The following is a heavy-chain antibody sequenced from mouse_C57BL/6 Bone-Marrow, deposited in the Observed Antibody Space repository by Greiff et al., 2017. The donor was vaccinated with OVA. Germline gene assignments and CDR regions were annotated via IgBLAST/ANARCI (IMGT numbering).Heavy chain of an antibody. CDR3: ARAPYGYDGFDY. CDR1: GYTFTSYW. J-gene: IGHJ2*01. V-gene: IGHV1-59*01. Sequence: QVQLQQPGAELVRPGTSVKLSCKASGYTFTSYWMHWVKQRPGQGLEWIGVIDPSDSYTNYNQKFKGKATLTVDTSSSTAYMQLSSLTSEDAAGEYCARAPYGYDGFDYWGQGTTLTVSS. D-gene: IGHD2-2*01. CDR2: IDPSDSYT.